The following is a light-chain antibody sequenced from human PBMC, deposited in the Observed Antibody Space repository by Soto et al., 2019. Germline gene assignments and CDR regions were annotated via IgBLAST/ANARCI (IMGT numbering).Light chain of an antibody. CDR2: DVS. Sequence: QSVLTQPASVSGSPGQSITISCTGTSSDVGGYNYVSWYQQHPGKAPKLMIYDVSNGPSGVSNRFSGSKSGNTASLTISGLQAEDEADYYCSSYTSSSTVVFGGGTKVTVL. V-gene: IGLV2-14*03. CDR1: SSDVGGYNY. J-gene: IGLJ3*02. CDR3: SSYTSSSTVV.